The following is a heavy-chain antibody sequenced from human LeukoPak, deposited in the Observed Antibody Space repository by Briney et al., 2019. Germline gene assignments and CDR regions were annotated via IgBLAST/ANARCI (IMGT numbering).Heavy chain of an antibody. CDR3: AKDGYNYDSSGHFDY. CDR1: GFTVSSNY. CDR2: ISGSGGAT. Sequence: PGGSLRLSCAASGFTVSSNYMSWVRQAPGKGLGWVSAISGSGGATYHADADSVKGRFTISRDNSKNALYLEINNLRAEDTAVYYCAKDGYNYDSSGHFDYWGQGTLVTVSS. V-gene: IGHV3-23*01. D-gene: IGHD3-22*01. J-gene: IGHJ4*02.